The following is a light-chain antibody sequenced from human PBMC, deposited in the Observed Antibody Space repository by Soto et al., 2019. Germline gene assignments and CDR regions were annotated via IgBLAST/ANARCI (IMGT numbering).Light chain of an antibody. CDR3: ATWDDTLNGRV. J-gene: IGLJ3*02. V-gene: IGLV1-44*01. CDR2: TND. CDR1: DSNIGSNP. Sequence: QLVLTQPPSASGTPGQRVTISCSGGDSNIGSNPVYWYQQLPGTAPKLVIHTNDQRPSGVPDRFSGSKSGTSASLAISGLQSGDEADYYCATWDDTLNGRVFGGGTKLTVL.